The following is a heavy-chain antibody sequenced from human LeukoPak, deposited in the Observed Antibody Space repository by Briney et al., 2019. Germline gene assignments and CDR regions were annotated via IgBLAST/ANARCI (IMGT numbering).Heavy chain of an antibody. V-gene: IGHV3-23*01. CDR3: AKDRISGDPKFFDL. CDR1: GFSFSTYA. D-gene: IGHD3-3*01. Sequence: GESLKISCAASGFSFSTYAMSWVRQAPGKGLEWVSAISDGGTYYADSVKGRFTISRDSSKNTLYLQMNSLRAEDTALYYCAKDRISGDPKFFDLWGRGTLVAVSS. CDR2: ISDGGT. J-gene: IGHJ2*01.